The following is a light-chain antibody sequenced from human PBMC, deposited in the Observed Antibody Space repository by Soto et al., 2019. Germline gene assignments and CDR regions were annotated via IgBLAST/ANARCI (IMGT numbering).Light chain of an antibody. V-gene: IGLV2-14*01. CDR2: DVS. J-gene: IGLJ2*01. CDR1: SSDVGGYNY. Sequence: QSALTQPASVSGSPGQSITISCTGTSSDVGGYNYVSWYQQHPGKAPKLMIYDVSNRPSGVSNRFSGSKSGNTASLTISGLQAEDEADYYCSSYTSSSTQVVFGGGTKVTAL. CDR3: SSYTSSSTQVV.